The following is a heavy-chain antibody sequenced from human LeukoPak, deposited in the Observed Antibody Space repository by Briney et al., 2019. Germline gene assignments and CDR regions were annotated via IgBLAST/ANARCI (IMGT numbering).Heavy chain of an antibody. CDR2: IIPIFGTA. CDR1: GGTFSSYA. D-gene: IGHD3-10*01. J-gene: IGHJ4*02. V-gene: IGHV1-69*01. Sequence: SVKVSCKASGGTFSSYAISWVRQATGQGLEWMGGIIPIFGTANYAQKFQGRVTITADESTSTAYMELSSLRSEDTAVYYCAREIGSGSYWGPVGYWGQGTLVTVSS. CDR3: AREIGSGSYWGPVGY.